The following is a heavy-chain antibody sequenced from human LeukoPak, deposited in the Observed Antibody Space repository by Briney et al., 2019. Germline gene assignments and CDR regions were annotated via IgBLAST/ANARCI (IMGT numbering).Heavy chain of an antibody. Sequence: SQTLSLTCAISGDSVSSNSAAWNWIRQSPSRGLEWLGRTYYRSKWYNDYAVSVKSRITINPDTSKNQFSLQLNSVTPEDTAVYYCARDGHYYDSSAKQVFGFDYWGQGTLVTVSS. CDR2: TYYRSKWYN. V-gene: IGHV6-1*01. CDR1: GDSVSSNSAA. CDR3: ARDGHYYDSSAKQVFGFDY. J-gene: IGHJ4*02. D-gene: IGHD3-22*01.